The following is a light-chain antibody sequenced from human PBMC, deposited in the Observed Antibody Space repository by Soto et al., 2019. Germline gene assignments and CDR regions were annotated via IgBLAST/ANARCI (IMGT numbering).Light chain of an antibody. CDR2: EVT. Sequence: QSALTQPASVSGSPGQSITISCTGTSGDIGSYNRVSWYQQHPGKAPKLIIYEVTDRPSGVSNRFSGSKSGNTASLTISGLQAEDEAEYYCSSYTSTSTLYVFGPGTKVTVL. CDR1: SGDIGSYNR. V-gene: IGLV2-14*01. CDR3: SSYTSTSTLYV. J-gene: IGLJ1*01.